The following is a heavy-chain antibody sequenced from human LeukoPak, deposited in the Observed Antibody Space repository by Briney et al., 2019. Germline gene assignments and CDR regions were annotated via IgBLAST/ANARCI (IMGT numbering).Heavy chain of an antibody. J-gene: IGHJ4*02. D-gene: IGHD2-21*02. V-gene: IGHV3-74*01. CDR2: INTYGTIT. CDR1: GFTVSSNY. Sequence: SGGSLRLSCAASGFTVSSNYMSWVRQAPGKRLMWVSRINTYGTITDYADSVKGRFTISRDNAKNTLYLQMNSLRAEDTAVYFCARAYCGGDCYSHYFDHWGQGTLVTVSS. CDR3: ARAYCGGDCYSHYFDH.